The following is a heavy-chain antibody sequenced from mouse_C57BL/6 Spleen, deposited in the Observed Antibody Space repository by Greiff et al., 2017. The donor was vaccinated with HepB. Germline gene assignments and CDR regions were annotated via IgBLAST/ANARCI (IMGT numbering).Heavy chain of an antibody. D-gene: IGHD1-1*01. CDR2: IHPNSGST. CDR3: ARTTTVGYWYFDV. V-gene: IGHV1-64*01. Sequence: QVQLQQPGAELVKPGASVKLSCKASGYTFTSYWMHWVKHRPGQGLEWIGMIHPNSGSTNYNEKFKSKATLTVDKSSSTAYMQLSSLTSEDSAVYYCARTTTVGYWYFDVWGTGTTVTVSS. J-gene: IGHJ1*03. CDR1: GYTFTSYW.